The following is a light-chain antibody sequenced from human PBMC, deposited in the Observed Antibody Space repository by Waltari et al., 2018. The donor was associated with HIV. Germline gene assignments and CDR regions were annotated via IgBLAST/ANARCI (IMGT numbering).Light chain of an antibody. CDR2: EVS. CDR1: SSDVGSYNR. CDR3: SSYTSSSPPVI. J-gene: IGLJ2*01. V-gene: IGLV2-18*02. Sequence: QSALTQPPSVSGSPGQSVTISCTGTSSDVGSYNRVSWYQQPPGTAPKLMIYEVSSRPSGVPDRFSGSKSGNTASLTISGLQAEDEGDYYCSSYTSSSPPVIFGGGTKLTVL.